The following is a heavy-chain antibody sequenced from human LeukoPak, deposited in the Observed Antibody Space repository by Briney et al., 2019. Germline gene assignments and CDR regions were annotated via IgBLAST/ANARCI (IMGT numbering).Heavy chain of an antibody. V-gene: IGHV4-39*07. CDR3: ARLPIAVAGEGGDY. D-gene: IGHD6-19*01. Sequence: SETLSLTCSVSGAFVSSSDYYWGWIRQPPGKGLEWIASIYYTGATYYNPSLKSRVTISVDTSKNQFSLKLSSVTAADTAVYYCARLPIAVAGEGGDYWGQGTLVTVSS. CDR2: IYYTGAT. CDR1: GAFVSSSDYY. J-gene: IGHJ4*02.